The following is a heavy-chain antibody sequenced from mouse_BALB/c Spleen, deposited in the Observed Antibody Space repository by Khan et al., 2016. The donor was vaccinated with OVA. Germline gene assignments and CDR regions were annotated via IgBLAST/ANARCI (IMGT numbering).Heavy chain of an antibody. J-gene: IGHJ3*01. Sequence: EVELQESGPGLVKPSQSLSLTCTVTGYSITSEYAWNWIRQFPGNKLEWMGYINYSGNLRFNPSLKSRTSITRDTSKYQFFLQLNSVTTEDTATYYCARKDYYDYDPFPYWGQGTLVTVSA. D-gene: IGHD2-4*01. V-gene: IGHV3-2*02. CDR1: GYSITSEYA. CDR3: ARKDYYDYDPFPY. CDR2: INYSGNL.